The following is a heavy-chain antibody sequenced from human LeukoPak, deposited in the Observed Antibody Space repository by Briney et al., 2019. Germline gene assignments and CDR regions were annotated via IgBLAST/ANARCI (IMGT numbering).Heavy chain of an antibody. CDR1: GGSISSSSYY. V-gene: IGHV4-39*07. J-gene: IGHJ5*02. CDR2: IYYSGST. Sequence: SETLSLTCTVSGGSISSSSYYWGWIRQPPGKGLEWIGSIYYSGSTYYNPSLKSRVTISVDTSKNQFSLKLSSVTAADTAVYYCARLRITMVRGGNWFDPWGQGTLVTVSS. CDR3: ARLRITMVRGGNWFDP. D-gene: IGHD3-10*01.